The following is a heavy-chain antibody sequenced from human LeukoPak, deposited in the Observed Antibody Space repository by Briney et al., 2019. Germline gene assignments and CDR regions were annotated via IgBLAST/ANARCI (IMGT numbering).Heavy chain of an antibody. Sequence: GGSLRLSCAASGFTFDDYAMHWVRQVPGKGLEWVSLISWDGGSTYYADSVKGRFTISRDNSKNSLYLQMNSLRAEDTALYYCAKDGFKGYYGPGGLRSPLYYKNVWGKGTTVTLSS. CDR1: GFTFDDYA. D-gene: IGHD3-10*01. V-gene: IGHV3-43D*03. CDR3: AKDGFKGYYGPGGLRSPLYYKNV. J-gene: IGHJ6*03. CDR2: ISWDGGST.